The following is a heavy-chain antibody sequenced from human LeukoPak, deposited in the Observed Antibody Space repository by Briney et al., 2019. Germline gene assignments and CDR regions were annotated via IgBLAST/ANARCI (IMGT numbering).Heavy chain of an antibody. V-gene: IGHV4-34*01. Sequence: SETLSLTCAVYGGSFSGYYWSWIRQPPGKGLEWIGEINHSGSTNYNPSLKSRVTISVDTSKNQFSLKLSSVTAADTAVYYCARVSIPRSRLFDYWGRGTLITASS. CDR2: INHSGST. CDR1: GGSFSGYY. D-gene: IGHD2-21*01. CDR3: ARVSIPRSRLFDY. J-gene: IGHJ4*02.